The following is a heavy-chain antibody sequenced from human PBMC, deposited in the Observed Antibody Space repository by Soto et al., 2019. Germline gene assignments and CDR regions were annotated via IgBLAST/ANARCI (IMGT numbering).Heavy chain of an antibody. J-gene: IGHJ4*02. Sequence: EVQLVESGGGLVKPGGSLRLSCAASGFTFSSYSMNWVRQAPGKGLEWVSSISSSSSYIYYADSVKGRFTISRDNAKNSLYLQMNSLRAEDTAVYYCARDFGIAVAGTGNYWGQGTLVTVSS. CDR2: ISSSSSYI. V-gene: IGHV3-21*01. CDR3: ARDFGIAVAGTGNY. CDR1: GFTFSSYS. D-gene: IGHD6-19*01.